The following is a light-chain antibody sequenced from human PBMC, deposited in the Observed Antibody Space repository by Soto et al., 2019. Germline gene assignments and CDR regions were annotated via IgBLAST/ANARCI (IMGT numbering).Light chain of an antibody. CDR2: GVS. Sequence: QSVLTQPPSASGSPGQSVTISCTGTNSDVGGYNYVSWYQQHPGKAPKLMIYGVSKRPSGVPDRFSGSKSGNTASLTVSGLQAEDEADYYCSSYAGSSSFDVFGTGTKVTV. CDR1: NSDVGGYNY. V-gene: IGLV2-8*01. J-gene: IGLJ1*01. CDR3: SSYAGSSSFDV.